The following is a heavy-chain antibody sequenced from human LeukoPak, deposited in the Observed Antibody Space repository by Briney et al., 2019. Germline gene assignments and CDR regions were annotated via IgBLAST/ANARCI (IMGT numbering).Heavy chain of an antibody. D-gene: IGHD6-13*01. J-gene: IGHJ4*02. CDR3: ARGPFYSSSSVFDY. V-gene: IGHV3-33*01. CDR2: IWYDGSNK. Sequence: PGRSLRLSCAASGSTFSSYGMHWVRQAPGKGLEWVAVIWYDGSNKYYADSVKGRFTIPRDNSKNTLYLQMNSVRAEDTAVYYCARGPFYSSSSVFDYWGRGTLVTVSS. CDR1: GSTFSSYG.